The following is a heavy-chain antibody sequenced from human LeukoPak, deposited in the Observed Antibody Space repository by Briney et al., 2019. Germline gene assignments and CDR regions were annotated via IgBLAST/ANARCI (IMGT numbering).Heavy chain of an antibody. V-gene: IGHV1-46*01. CDR1: GSTFTSQY. D-gene: IGHD3-10*01. CDR2: INPGGGST. Sequence: ASVKVSCKASGSTFTSQYINWVRQSPGQGLEWRGVINPGGGSTTYAQKFQGRVTMTRDTSTSTVYMELSSLRCEDTAVYYCARDIWITMVRGVITYYYGMDVWGQGTTVTVSS. J-gene: IGHJ6*02. CDR3: ARDIWITMVRGVITYYYGMDV.